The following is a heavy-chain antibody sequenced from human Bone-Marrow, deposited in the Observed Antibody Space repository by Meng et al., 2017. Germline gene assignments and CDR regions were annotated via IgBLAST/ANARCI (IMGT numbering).Heavy chain of an antibody. CDR3: AKVNSVSYGGGAFDI. J-gene: IGHJ3*02. CDR1: GFTFSNYA. V-gene: IGHV3-23*01. CDR2: IRGSGSDT. D-gene: IGHD5/OR15-5a*01. Sequence: GESLKISCVGSGFTFSNYAMNWVRQAPGKGLEWVSAIRGSGSDTYYEDSVEGRFTISRDNSKDTLYLQMNSLTAEDTAVYYCAKVNSVSYGGGAFDIWGQGTVVTVSS.